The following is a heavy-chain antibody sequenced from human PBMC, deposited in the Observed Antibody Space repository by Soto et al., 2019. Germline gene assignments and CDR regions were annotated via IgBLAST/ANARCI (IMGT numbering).Heavy chain of an antibody. V-gene: IGHV4-34*01. CDR2: INHSGST. J-gene: IGHJ4*02. Sequence: SETLSLTCAVYGGSFSGYCWSWIRQPPGKGLEWIGEINHSGSTNYNPSLKSRVTISVDTSKNQFSLKLSSVTAADTAVYYCARLYWSGYYSTKYYFDYWGQGTLVTVSS. CDR3: ARLYWSGYYSTKYYFDY. CDR1: GGSFSGYC. D-gene: IGHD3-3*01.